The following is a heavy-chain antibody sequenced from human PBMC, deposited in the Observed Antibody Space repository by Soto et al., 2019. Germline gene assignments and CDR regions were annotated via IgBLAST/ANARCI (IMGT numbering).Heavy chain of an antibody. CDR3: ARDLAAGDH. Sequence: QVQLVQSGAEVKKPGASVKVSCKASGYTFTNYYIHWVRQAPGQGLEWMGIINPTSGSTNYSQKFQGRLTLTCDTSTTTVYMELSGRRSEDTAVLYCARDLAAGDHWGQGTLVTVSS. CDR1: GYTFTNYY. D-gene: IGHD6-13*01. J-gene: IGHJ4*02. V-gene: IGHV1-46*01. CDR2: INPTSGST.